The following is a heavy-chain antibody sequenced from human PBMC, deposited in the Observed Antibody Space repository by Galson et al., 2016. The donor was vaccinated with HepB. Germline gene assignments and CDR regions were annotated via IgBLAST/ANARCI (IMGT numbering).Heavy chain of an antibody. V-gene: IGHV3-30*18. CDR1: GFIFNSHT. D-gene: IGHD4-17*01. CDR2: ISHDGING. J-gene: IGHJ4*02. CDR3: AKDAAVTLPGVYFEY. Sequence: AASGFIFNSHTMHWVRQETPGKGLEWVASISHDGINGKYADSVRGRFTISRDNSKNTVYLQMSSLRAEDTAVYYCAKDAAVTLPGVYFEYWGQGTLVTVSS.